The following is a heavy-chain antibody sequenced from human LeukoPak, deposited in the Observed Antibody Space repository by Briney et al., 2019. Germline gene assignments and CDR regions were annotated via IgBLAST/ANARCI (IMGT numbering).Heavy chain of an antibody. J-gene: IGHJ4*02. D-gene: IGHD6-13*01. CDR1: GFTFSSYG. CDR3: AKDLWQQPKNYYFDY. V-gene: IGHV3-23*01. Sequence: GGSLRLSCAASGFTFSSYGMSWVRQAPGKGLEWVSAIRGSGGSTYYADSVKGRFTISRDNSKNTLYLQMNSLRAEDTAVYYCAKDLWQQPKNYYFDYWGQGTLVTVSS. CDR2: IRGSGGST.